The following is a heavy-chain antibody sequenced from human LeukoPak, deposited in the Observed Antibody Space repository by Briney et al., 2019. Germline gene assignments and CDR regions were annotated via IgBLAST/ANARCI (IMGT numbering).Heavy chain of an antibody. Sequence: SSETLSLTCAVYGGSFSGYYWSWIRQPPGKGLEWIGEINHSGSTNYNPSLKSRVTISVDTSKNQFSLKLSSVTAADTAVYYCARGLVGYCSSTSCFDAPSYFDYWGQGTLVTVS. CDR3: ARGLVGYCSSTSCFDAPSYFDY. CDR1: GGSFSGYY. V-gene: IGHV4-34*01. D-gene: IGHD2-2*03. CDR2: INHSGST. J-gene: IGHJ4*02.